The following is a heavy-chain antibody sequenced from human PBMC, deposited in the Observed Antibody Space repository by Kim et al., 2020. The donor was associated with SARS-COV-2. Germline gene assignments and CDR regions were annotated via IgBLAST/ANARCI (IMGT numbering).Heavy chain of an antibody. CDR3: AKAGVVPAEYNWFDH. CDR1: GFTFSSYG. V-gene: IGHV3-30*18. D-gene: IGHD2-2*01. Sequence: GGSLRLSCAASGFTFSSYGMHWVRQAPGKGLEWVVVISYDGSNKYYADSVKGRFTISRDNSKNTLYLQMNSLRAEDTAVYYCAKAGVVPAEYNWFDHWGQGPLVTVSS. J-gene: IGHJ5*02. CDR2: ISYDGSNK.